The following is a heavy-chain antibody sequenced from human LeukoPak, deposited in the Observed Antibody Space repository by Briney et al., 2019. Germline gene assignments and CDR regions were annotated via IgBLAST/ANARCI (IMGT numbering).Heavy chain of an antibody. CDR2: IIQDGSEE. CDR3: ARDWRQDNAFDL. D-gene: IGHD2-15*01. CDR1: EFTFSGHQ. Sequence: GGSLRLSCAASEFTFSGHQMSWVRQAPGKGPEWVAKIIQDGSEEYYLDSVKGRFIISRDDGKNSLYLEMNSLRVEDTAVYYCARDWRQDNAFDLWGRGTMVTVSS. V-gene: IGHV3-7*01. J-gene: IGHJ3*01.